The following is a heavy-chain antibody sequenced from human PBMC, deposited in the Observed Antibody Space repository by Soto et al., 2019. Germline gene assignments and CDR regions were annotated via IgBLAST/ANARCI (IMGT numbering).Heavy chain of an antibody. D-gene: IGHD2-2*02. J-gene: IGHJ5*02. Sequence: SVKVSCKASGGTFSSYAISWVRQAPGQGLEWMGGVIPIFGTANYAQKFQGRVTITADESTSTAYMELSSLRSEDTAVYYCARDLYGWFDPWGQGTLVTVSS. CDR3: ARDLYGWFDP. CDR1: GGTFSSYA. CDR2: VIPIFGTA. V-gene: IGHV1-69*13.